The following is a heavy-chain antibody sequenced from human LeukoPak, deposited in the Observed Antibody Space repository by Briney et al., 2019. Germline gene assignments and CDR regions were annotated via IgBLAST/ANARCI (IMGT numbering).Heavy chain of an antibody. D-gene: IGHD3-16*02. V-gene: IGHV3-30*18. CDR1: GFTFSSYG. CDR3: AKSLGVCGSYHSVDY. CDR2: ISYDGSNK. Sequence: PGRSLRLSCAASGFTFSSYGMHWVRQAPGKGLEWVAVISYDGSNKYYADSVKGRFTISRDNSKNTLYLQMNSLRAEDTAVYYCAKSLGVCGSYHSVDYWGQGTLVTVSS. J-gene: IGHJ4*02.